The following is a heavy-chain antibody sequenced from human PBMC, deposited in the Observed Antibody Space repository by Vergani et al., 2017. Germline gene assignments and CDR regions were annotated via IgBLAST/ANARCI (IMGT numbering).Heavy chain of an antibody. Sequence: QVQLQESGPGLVKPSETLSLTCTVSGGSISSYYWSWIRQPPGKGLEWIGYIYYSGSTNYNPSLKSRVTISVDTSKNQFSLKLSSVTAADTAVYYCARERGITIFGVENWFDPWGQGTLVTDSS. CDR1: GGSISSYY. CDR2: IYYSGST. J-gene: IGHJ5*02. D-gene: IGHD3-3*01. V-gene: IGHV4-59*01. CDR3: ARERGITIFGVENWFDP.